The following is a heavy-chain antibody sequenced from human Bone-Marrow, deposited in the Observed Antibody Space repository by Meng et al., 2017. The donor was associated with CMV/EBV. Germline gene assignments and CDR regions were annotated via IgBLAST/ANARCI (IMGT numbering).Heavy chain of an antibody. CDR1: GYSISSGYY. V-gene: IGHV4-31*03. CDR3: ARDFLLPPGTTVHAEIETGFDP. CDR2: IYYSGST. J-gene: IGHJ5*02. D-gene: IGHD1-7*01. Sequence: SETLSLTCTVSGYSISSGYYWGWIRQHPGKGLEWIGYIYYSGSTYYNPSLKSRVTISVDTSKNQFSLKLSSVTAADTAVYYCARDFLLPPGTTVHAEIETGFDPWGRGTLVTFSS.